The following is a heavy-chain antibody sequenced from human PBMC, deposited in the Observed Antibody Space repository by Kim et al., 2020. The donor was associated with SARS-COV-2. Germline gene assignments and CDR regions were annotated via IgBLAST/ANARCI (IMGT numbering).Heavy chain of an antibody. D-gene: IGHD1-1*01. J-gene: IGHJ4*02. CDR2: ISYDGSNK. Sequence: GASLRLSCAASGFTFSSYAMHWVRQAPGKGLEWVAVISYDGSNKYYADSVKGRFTISRDNSKNTLYLQMNSLRAEDTAVYYCARGGTPACFDYWGQGTLVTVSS. CDR1: GFTFSSYA. V-gene: IGHV3-30-3*01. CDR3: ARGGTPACFDY.